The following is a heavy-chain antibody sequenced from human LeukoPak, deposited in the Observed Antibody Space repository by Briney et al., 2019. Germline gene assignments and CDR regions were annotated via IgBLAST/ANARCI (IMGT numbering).Heavy chain of an antibody. J-gene: IGHJ4*02. V-gene: IGHV4-39*01. D-gene: IGHD3-16*02. Sequence: SETLSLTCTVSGGSISSSSYYWGWIRQPPGKGLEWIGSIYYSGSTYYNPSLKSRVTISVDTSKNQFSLKLSSVTAADTAVYYCARKNYDYVWGSYRSTYYFDYWGQGTLVTVSS. CDR2: IYYSGST. CDR3: ARKNYDYVWGSYRSTYYFDY. CDR1: GGSISSSSYY.